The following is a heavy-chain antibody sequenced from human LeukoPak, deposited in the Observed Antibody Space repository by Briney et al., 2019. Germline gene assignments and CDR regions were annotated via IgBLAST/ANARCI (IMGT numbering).Heavy chain of an antibody. CDR2: ISSSSSYI. Sequence: GGSLRLSCAASGFTFSSYSMNWVRQAPGKGLEWVSSISSSSSYIYYADSVKGRSTISRDNAKNSLYLQMNSLRAEDTAVYYCARVRRYYDSSGYAYWGQGTLVTVSS. J-gene: IGHJ4*02. CDR3: ARVRRYYDSSGYAY. V-gene: IGHV3-21*01. CDR1: GFTFSSYS. D-gene: IGHD3-22*01.